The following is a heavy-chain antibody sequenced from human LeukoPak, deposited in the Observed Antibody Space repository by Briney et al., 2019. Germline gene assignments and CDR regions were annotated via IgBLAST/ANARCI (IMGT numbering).Heavy chain of an antibody. D-gene: IGHD6-19*01. Sequence: PSETLSLTCTVSNGSISSDTYFWSWIRQPAGRGLEWIGRMSSSGISTYGPSLKSRVTIPIDTSRNQFSMNLNSVTAADTAVYYCAKGAGPPWFDPWGQGTLVTVSS. J-gene: IGHJ5*02. CDR3: AKGAGPPWFDP. V-gene: IGHV4-61*02. CDR1: NGSISSDTYF. CDR2: MSSSGIS.